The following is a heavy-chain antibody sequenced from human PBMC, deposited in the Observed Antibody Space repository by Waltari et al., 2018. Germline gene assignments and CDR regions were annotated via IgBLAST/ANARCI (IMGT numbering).Heavy chain of an antibody. Sequence: EVQLVESGGGLIQPGGSLRLSCVASGFIGSSTYMSWVRQAPGRGLEWVSLIYSGGSTYYADSVKGRFTISRDNSKNTLYLQMDSLSVEDTAVYYCARWQQWPVRAFDYWGQGTLVTVSS. V-gene: IGHV3-53*01. D-gene: IGHD6-19*01. CDR2: IYSGGST. CDR3: ARWQQWPVRAFDY. J-gene: IGHJ4*02. CDR1: GFIGSSTY.